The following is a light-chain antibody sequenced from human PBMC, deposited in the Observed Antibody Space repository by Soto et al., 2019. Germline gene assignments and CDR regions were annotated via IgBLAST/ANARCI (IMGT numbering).Light chain of an antibody. Sequence: QSVLTQPASVSGSPGQSITISCTGTSSDVGGYNYVSWYQQHPGKAPKLMIYEVSNRPLGVSNRFSGSKSGNTASLTISGLQAEDEADYYSTSYTSSSTLDVFGTGTKVTVL. CDR1: SSDVGGYNY. V-gene: IGLV2-14*01. J-gene: IGLJ1*01. CDR3: TSYTSSSTLDV. CDR2: EVS.